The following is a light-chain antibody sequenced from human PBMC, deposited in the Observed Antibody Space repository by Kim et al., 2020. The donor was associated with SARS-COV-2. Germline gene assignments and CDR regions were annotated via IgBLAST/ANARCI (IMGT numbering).Light chain of an antibody. CDR3: QKYNRAPWT. Sequence: GDRVTITCRASQGITNSLAWYQQKPGKVPQLLIYAASDLQSGVPSRFSGSGSGTDFTLTSSSLQPEDVATYYCQKYNRAPWTFGQGTKVDIK. CDR1: QGITNS. CDR2: AAS. J-gene: IGKJ1*01. V-gene: IGKV1-27*01.